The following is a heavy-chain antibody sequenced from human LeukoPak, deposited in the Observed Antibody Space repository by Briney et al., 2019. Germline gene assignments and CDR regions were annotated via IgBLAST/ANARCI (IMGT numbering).Heavy chain of an antibody. CDR1: GGSVSSGSYY. V-gene: IGHV4-61*01. D-gene: IGHD3-16*02. Sequence: KTSETLSLTCTVSGGSVSSGSYYWSWIRQPPGKGLEWIGYIYYSGSTNYNPSLKSRVTISVDTSKNQFSLKLSSVTAADTAVYYCAREYRDTGAAWYYYYGMDVWGQGTTVTVSS. CDR2: IYYSGST. J-gene: IGHJ6*02. CDR3: AREYRDTGAAWYYYYGMDV.